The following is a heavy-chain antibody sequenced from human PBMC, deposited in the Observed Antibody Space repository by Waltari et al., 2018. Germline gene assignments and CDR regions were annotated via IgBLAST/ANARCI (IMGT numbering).Heavy chain of an antibody. CDR2: IRSKAYVGTT. V-gene: IGHV3-49*04. CDR3: TREELAKFDY. CDR1: GFTFGDYA. D-gene: IGHD1-1*01. Sequence: EVQLVESGGGLVQPGRSLRLSCTASGFTFGDYAMSWVRQAPGKGLEWVGFIRSKAYVGTTEYAASVKGRFTISRDDSKSIAYLQMNSLKTEDTAVYYCTREELAKFDYWGQGTLVTVSS. J-gene: IGHJ4*02.